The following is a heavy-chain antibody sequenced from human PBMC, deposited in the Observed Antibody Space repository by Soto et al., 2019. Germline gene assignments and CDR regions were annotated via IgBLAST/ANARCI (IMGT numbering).Heavy chain of an antibody. D-gene: IGHD2-21*02. CDR3: AGKYCGGDCYSHYYYYYGMDV. J-gene: IGHJ6*02. CDR2: ISYDGSNK. V-gene: IGHV3-30-3*01. CDR1: GFTFSSYA. Sequence: PGGSLRLSCAASGFTFSSYAMHWVRQAPGKGLEWVAVISYDGSNKYYADSVKGRFTISRDNSKNTLYLQMNSLRAEDTAVYYCAGKYCGGDCYSHYYYYYGMDVWGQGTTVTVS.